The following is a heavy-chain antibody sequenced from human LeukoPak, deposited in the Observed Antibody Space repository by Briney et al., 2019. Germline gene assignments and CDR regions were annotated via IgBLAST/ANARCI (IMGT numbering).Heavy chain of an antibody. CDR1: GYTFTSYA. J-gene: IGHJ4*02. D-gene: IGHD1-26*01. Sequence: ASVKVSCKASGYTFTSYATHWVRQAPGQRREWMGGINAGNGNTKYSQKFQGRVTITSDTSASTAYMELSSLRSEDTAVYYCAVVGAPVYWGQGTLVTVSS. V-gene: IGHV1-3*01. CDR3: AVVGAPVY. CDR2: INAGNGNT.